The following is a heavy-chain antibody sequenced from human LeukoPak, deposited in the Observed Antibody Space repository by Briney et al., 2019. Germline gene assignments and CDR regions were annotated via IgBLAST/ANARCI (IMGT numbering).Heavy chain of an antibody. CDR3: AREWYSRGWLDYYYYYGMDV. Sequence: GGSLRLSCAASGFTFSSYWMSWVRQAPGKGLEWVANIKQDGSEKYYVDSVKGRFTISRDNAKNSLYLQMNSLRAEDTAVYYCAREWYSRGWLDYYYYYGMDVWGQGTTVTVSS. J-gene: IGHJ6*02. CDR1: GFTFSSYW. CDR2: IKQDGSEK. D-gene: IGHD6-19*01. V-gene: IGHV3-7*01.